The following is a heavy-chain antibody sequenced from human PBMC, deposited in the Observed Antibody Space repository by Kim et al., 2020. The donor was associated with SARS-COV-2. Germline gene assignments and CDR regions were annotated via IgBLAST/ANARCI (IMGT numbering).Heavy chain of an antibody. Sequence: GGSLRLSCAASGVTLSSDAMSWVRQAPGKGLEWVSAISSSDGNTYYADSVKGRFTISRDNSKNTLYLQMNSLRAEDTAVYYCATSTVSYFDYGGQGTL. J-gene: IGHJ4*02. V-gene: IGHV3-23*01. CDR1: GVTLSSDA. CDR3: ATSTVSYFDY. D-gene: IGHD1-1*01. CDR2: ISSSDGNT.